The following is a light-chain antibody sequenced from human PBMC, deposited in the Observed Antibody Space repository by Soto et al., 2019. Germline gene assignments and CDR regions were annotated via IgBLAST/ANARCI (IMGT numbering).Light chain of an antibody. CDR3: AAWDDSLSGVV. J-gene: IGLJ2*01. CDR2: RNN. V-gene: IGLV1-47*01. CDR1: SSNIESNY. Sequence: QTVVTQPPSASGTPGQRVTISCSGSSSNIESNYVYWYQQLPGTAPKVLIYRNNQRPSGVPDRFSGSKSGTSASLAISGLRSEDEADYYCAAWDDSLSGVVFGGGTKLTVL.